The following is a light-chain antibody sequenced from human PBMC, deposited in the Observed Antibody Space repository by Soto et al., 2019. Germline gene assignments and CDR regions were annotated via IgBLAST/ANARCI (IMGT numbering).Light chain of an antibody. V-gene: IGKV3-20*01. CDR1: QSFSTTY. CDR2: GAS. Sequence: IVLTQSAGTLSLSPGERATLSCRASQSFSTTYLAWYQQKVGQAPRLLIYGASHRATGIPDRFSGSGSGPDFTLTISRLEPEDFAVYYCQQYGGSPWTFGQGTKVDI. CDR3: QQYGGSPWT. J-gene: IGKJ1*01.